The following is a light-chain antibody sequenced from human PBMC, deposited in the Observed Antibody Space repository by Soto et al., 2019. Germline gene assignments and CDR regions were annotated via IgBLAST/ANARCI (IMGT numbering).Light chain of an antibody. Sequence: QSALTQPASVSGSPGQSITISCTGTSSDVGGYNYVSWYQQHPGKAPKLMIYDVSNRPSGVSNRFSGSKSGNTASLTISGLQAEDEADYYCSSYTNSSPLVVFGGGTKVTVL. J-gene: IGLJ2*01. CDR2: DVS. V-gene: IGLV2-14*01. CDR1: SSDVGGYNY. CDR3: SSYTNSSPLVV.